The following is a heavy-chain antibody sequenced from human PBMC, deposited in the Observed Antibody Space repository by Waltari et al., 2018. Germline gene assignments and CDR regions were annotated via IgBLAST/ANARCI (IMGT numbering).Heavy chain of an antibody. CDR2: IYHSGST. V-gene: IGHV4-38-2*02. CDR3: ARGSMVQGVDAFDI. Sequence: QVQLQESGPGLVKPSETLSPTCTVSGHSISSGYYLGWLRQTPGKGLEWIGSIYHSGSTYYNPSLKSRVTISVDTSKNQFSLKLSSVTAADTAVYYCARGSMVQGVDAFDIWGQGTMVTVSS. D-gene: IGHD3-10*01. J-gene: IGHJ3*02. CDR1: GHSISSGYY.